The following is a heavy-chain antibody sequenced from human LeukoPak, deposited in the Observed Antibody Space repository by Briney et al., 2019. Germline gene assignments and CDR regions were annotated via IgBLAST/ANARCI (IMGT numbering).Heavy chain of an antibody. CDR2: ITSDGSST. D-gene: IGHD3-9*01. V-gene: IGHV3-74*01. J-gene: IGHJ4*02. Sequence: GGSLRLSCAASGGTFSSYWRHWVRQAPGKGLVWVARITSDGSSTSYADFMKGRFTISRENAKDTLYLQMNSLRAEDTAVYYCVRDWGNFDWLHNDYWGQGTLVTVSS. CDR3: VRDWGNFDWLHNDY. CDR1: GGTFSSYW.